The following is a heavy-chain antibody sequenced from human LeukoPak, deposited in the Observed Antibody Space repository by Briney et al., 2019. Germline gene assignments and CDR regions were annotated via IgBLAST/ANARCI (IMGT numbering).Heavy chain of an antibody. CDR1: GFTLRSYS. CDR2: ISDSDNSM. J-gene: IGHJ4*02. CDR3: AKDLGYSSGWGVF. Sequence: GGSLRLSCAASGFTLRSYSMNWVRQAPGKGLEWVSSISDSDNSMYYANSVKGRFTISRDNTKNSLYLQMNSLRAEDTALYYCAKDLGYSSGWGVFWGQGTLVTVSS. V-gene: IGHV3-21*04. D-gene: IGHD6-19*01.